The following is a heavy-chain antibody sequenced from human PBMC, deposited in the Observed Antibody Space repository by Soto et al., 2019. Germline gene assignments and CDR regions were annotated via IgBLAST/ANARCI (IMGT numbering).Heavy chain of an antibody. D-gene: IGHD4-17*01. J-gene: IGHJ4*02. V-gene: IGHV4-39*01. CDR1: GGSISSCSCY. CDR3: ARHQDGDYAPFNF. CDR2: VYHTGST. Sequence: SETLSLTCSVSGGSISSCSCYWGWIRQPPGKGLEWIGSVYHTGSTKYNPSFQGRVTISVDASKNQFSLNLRSVTAADTAVYFCARHQDGDYAPFNFWGQGTLVTVSS.